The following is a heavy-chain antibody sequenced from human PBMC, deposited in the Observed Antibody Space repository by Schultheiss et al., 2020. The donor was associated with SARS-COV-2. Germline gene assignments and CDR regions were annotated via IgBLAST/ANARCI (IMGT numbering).Heavy chain of an antibody. V-gene: IGHV3-30*04. CDR3: AKGYRSSGYLY. J-gene: IGHJ4*02. CDR2: MSYDGNNK. Sequence: GGSLRLSCAASGFTFSSYAMHWVRQAPGKGLEWVALMSYDGNNKYYADSVKSRFTISRDNSKNTLFLQMNSLRAEDTAVYYCAKGYRSSGYLYWGQGTLVTVSS. D-gene: IGHD6-6*01. CDR1: GFTFSSYA.